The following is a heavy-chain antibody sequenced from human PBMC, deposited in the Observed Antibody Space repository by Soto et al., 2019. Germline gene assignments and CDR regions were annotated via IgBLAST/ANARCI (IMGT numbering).Heavy chain of an antibody. CDR2: LSGNGAST. CDR3: AKSLDIAARPPSNY. V-gene: IGHV3-23*01. CDR1: GFSFSSFA. J-gene: IGHJ4*02. Sequence: GGSLRLSCAASGFSFSSFAMTWVRQAPGKGLQWISGLSGNGASTFYADSVKGRFTISRDNSNNTLFLQMNSLTAEDSAVYYCAKSLDIAARPPSNYWGQGSQVTVSS. D-gene: IGHD6-6*01.